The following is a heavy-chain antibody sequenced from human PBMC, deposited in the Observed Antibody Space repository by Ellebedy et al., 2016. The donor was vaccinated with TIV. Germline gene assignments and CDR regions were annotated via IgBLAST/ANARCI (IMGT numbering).Heavy chain of an antibody. Sequence: SETLSLXXAVYGGSFSDYYWSWIRQPPGKGLEWIGNIYHSGSTYYNPSLKSRVTISVDTSKNQFSLKLSSVTAADTAVYYCARKYYYGSGSYWGSYYYYYYMDVWGKGTTVTVSS. CDR3: ARKYYYGSGSYWGSYYYYYYMDV. CDR1: GGSFSDYY. CDR2: IYHSGST. V-gene: IGHV4-34*01. D-gene: IGHD3-10*01. J-gene: IGHJ6*03.